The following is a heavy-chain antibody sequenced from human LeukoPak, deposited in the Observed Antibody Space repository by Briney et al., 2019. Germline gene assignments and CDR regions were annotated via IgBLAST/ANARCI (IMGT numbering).Heavy chain of an antibody. Sequence: GGSLRLSCAASGFTVSSNYMSWVRQAPGKGLEWVSVIYSGGSTYYADSVKGRFTISRDNSKNTLYLQMNSLRAEDTAVYYCARDHPCCSGGSCYSAYYYYGMDVWGQGTTVTVSS. CDR2: IYSGGST. J-gene: IGHJ6*02. CDR3: ARDHPCCSGGSCYSAYYYYGMDV. CDR1: GFTVSSNY. V-gene: IGHV3-53*01. D-gene: IGHD2-15*01.